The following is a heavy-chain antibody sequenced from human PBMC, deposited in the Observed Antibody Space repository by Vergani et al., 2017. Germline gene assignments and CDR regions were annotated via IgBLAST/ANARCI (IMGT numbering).Heavy chain of an antibody. J-gene: IGHJ4*01. CDR3: ASCHWCGGYPQRGFDY. CDR2: ISGSGGST. Sequence: EVQLLESGGGLVQPGGSLRLSCAASGFTFSSYAMSWVRQAPGKGLEWVSAISGSGGSTYYADSVKGRFTISRDNSKNTLYLQMNSLRAEDTAVYYCASCHWCGGYPQRGFDYWGQGTLVTVSS. V-gene: IGHV3-23*01. CDR1: GFTFSSYA. D-gene: IGHD3-10*01.